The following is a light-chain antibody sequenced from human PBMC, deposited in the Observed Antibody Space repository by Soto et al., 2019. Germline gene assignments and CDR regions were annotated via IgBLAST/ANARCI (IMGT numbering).Light chain of an antibody. CDR3: QQYGSSPFT. Sequence: EIVLTQSPGTLSLSPGERATLSCRASQSVNSNYLAWYQQKSGQAPRLLIYGASSRATGIPDRFSGSGSGTDFTLTISRLEAEDFAAYFCQQYGSSPFTFGQGTRLEIK. V-gene: IGKV3-20*01. J-gene: IGKJ5*01. CDR1: QSVNSNY. CDR2: GAS.